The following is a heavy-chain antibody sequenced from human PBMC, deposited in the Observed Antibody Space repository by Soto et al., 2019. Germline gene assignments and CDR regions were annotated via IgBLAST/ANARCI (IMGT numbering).Heavy chain of an antibody. V-gene: IGHV3-53*01. J-gene: IGHJ6*02. D-gene: IGHD3-10*01. CDR1: GFTVSSNY. Sequence: EVQLVESGGGLIQPGGSLRLSCAASGFTVSSNYMSWVRQAPGKGLEWVSVIYSGGSTYYADSVKGRFTISRDNSKNTLYLQMNSLRAEDTVVYYCARDQGGTYYYGSGSYFWGMDVWGQGTTVTVSS. CDR2: IYSGGST. CDR3: ARDQGGTYYYGSGSYFWGMDV.